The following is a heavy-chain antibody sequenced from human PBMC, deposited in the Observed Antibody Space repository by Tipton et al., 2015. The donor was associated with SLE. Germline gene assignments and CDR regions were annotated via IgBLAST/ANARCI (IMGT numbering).Heavy chain of an antibody. CDR2: IYSGGGAT. V-gene: IGHV3-23*03. Sequence: SPRLSCAASGFNFRSYAMGWVRQAPGKGLEWVSLIYSGGGATLYADSVKGRFTLSRDDSENTLYLQMNSLRAEDTAVYYCAKDNDWSSFDYWGQGTLVTVSS. CDR1: GFNFRSYA. J-gene: IGHJ4*02. CDR3: AKDNDWSSFDY. D-gene: IGHD3-9*01.